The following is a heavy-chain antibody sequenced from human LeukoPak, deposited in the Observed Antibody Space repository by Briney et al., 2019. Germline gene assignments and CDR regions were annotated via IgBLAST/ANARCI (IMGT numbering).Heavy chain of an antibody. CDR1: GNSISSGDYY. D-gene: IGHD6-13*01. J-gene: IGHJ4*02. V-gene: IGHV4-61*02. CDR3: ARVTGYVMEDYFDY. Sequence: KSSETLSLTCTVSGNSISSGDYYWSWIRQPAGKGLEWIGRIYTSGSTTYNPSLKSRVTISVDTSKNQFSLRLSSVTAADTAVYYCARVTGYVMEDYFDYWGQGTLVTVSS. CDR2: IYTSGST.